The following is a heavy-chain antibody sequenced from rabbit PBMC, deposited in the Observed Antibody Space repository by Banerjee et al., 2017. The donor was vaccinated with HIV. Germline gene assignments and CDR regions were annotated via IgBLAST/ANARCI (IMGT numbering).Heavy chain of an antibody. J-gene: IGHJ3*01. V-gene: IGHV1S40*01. CDR1: GFSFSSIYY. Sequence: LEESGGDLVKPGASLTLTCTASGFSFSSIYYMCWVRQAPGKGLEWIACIYSGSNNSTYYASWAKGRFTISKTSSTTVDLKMTSLTAADTATYFCARNGGYGYATRLDLWGPGTLVTVS. CDR2: IYSGSNNST. D-gene: IGHD6-1*01. CDR3: ARNGGYGYATRLDL.